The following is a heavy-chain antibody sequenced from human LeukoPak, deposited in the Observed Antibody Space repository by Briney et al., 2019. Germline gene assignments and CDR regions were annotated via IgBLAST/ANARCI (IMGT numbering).Heavy chain of an antibody. CDR3: ARDHYDILTGYYTGLDY. J-gene: IGHJ4*02. D-gene: IGHD3-9*01. CDR1: GFTFSSYS. V-gene: IGHV3-21*01. CDR2: ISSSSSYI. Sequence: TGGSLRLSCAASGFTFSSYSMNWVRQAPGKGLEWVSSISSSSSYIYYADSVKGRFTISRDNAKNSLYLQMNSLRAEDTAVYYCARDHYDILTGYYTGLDYWGQGTLVTVSS.